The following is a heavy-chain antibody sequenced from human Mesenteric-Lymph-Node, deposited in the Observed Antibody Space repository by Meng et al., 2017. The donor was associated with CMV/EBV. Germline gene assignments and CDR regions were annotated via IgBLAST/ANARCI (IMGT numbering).Heavy chain of an antibody. V-gene: IGHV4-34*01. J-gene: IGHJ4*02. CDR1: GGSFSGYY. CDR2: INHSGNT. Sequence: SETLSLTCAVYGGSFSGYYWSWIRQPPGKGLEWLGEINHSGNTNYNPSLKSRVTISVDTSKNQFSLKLSSVTAADTAVYYCARRLPHYGSGSQSLEYWGQGTPVTVSS. CDR3: ARRLPHYGSGSQSLEY. D-gene: IGHD3-10*01.